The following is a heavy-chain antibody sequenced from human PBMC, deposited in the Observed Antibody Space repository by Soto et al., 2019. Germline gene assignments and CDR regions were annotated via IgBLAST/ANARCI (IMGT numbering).Heavy chain of an antibody. CDR2: IYYSGST. V-gene: IGHV4-28*01. J-gene: IGHJ4*02. CDR3: ARHRESGWSDYFDY. Sequence: SETLSLTCAVSGYSISSSNWWSWIRQPPGKGLEWIGYIYYSGSTYYNPSLKSRVTISVDTSKNQFSLKLSSVTAADTAVYYCARHRESGWSDYFDYWGQGTLVTVSS. D-gene: IGHD6-19*01. CDR1: GYSISSSNW.